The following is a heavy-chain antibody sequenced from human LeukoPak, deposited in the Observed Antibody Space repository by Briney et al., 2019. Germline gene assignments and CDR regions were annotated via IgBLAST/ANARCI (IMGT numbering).Heavy chain of an antibody. CDR1: GFTFSTYG. D-gene: IGHD3-3*01. CDR3: ARANTHDSNYYYGMDV. J-gene: IGHJ6*02. CDR2: IWNDGSNK. V-gene: IGHV3-33*01. Sequence: GGSLRLSCAASGFTFSTYGMHWVRQAPGKGLEWVAVIWNDGSNKYYADSVKGRFTISRDNSKNTLYLQMNSLRAEDTAVYYCARANTHDSNYYYGMDVWGQGTTVTVSS.